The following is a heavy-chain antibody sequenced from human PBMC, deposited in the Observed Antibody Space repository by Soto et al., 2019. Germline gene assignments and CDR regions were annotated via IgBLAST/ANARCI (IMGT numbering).Heavy chain of an antibody. D-gene: IGHD1-1*01. J-gene: IGHJ2*01. CDR3: ASVFFQAKDGRRCTVPVSAFRLNGSSDL. V-gene: IGHV3-33*01. CDR2: IWYDGSNK. Sequence: KGLKWVAVIWYDGSNKYYADSVKGRFTISRDNSKNTLYLQMNSLRAEDTAVFYCASVFFQAKDGRRCTVPVSAFRLNGSSDL.